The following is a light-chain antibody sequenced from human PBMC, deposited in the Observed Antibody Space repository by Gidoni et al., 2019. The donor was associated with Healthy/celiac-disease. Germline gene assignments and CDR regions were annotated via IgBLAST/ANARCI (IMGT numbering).Light chain of an antibody. CDR2: TAS. CDR1: QSISSW. J-gene: IGKJ5*01. Sequence: DLQMTQSPSTLSASVGDRVTITGRASQSISSWLAWYQQKPGKAPKLLIYTASSLESGVPSRFSGSGSGTEFTLTISSLQPDDFATYYCQQYNSYSITFGQGTRLEIK. CDR3: QQYNSYSIT. V-gene: IGKV1-5*03.